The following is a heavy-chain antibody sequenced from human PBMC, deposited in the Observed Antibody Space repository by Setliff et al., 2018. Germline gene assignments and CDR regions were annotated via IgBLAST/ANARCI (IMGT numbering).Heavy chain of an antibody. Sequence: ASVKVSCKDSGYTFSTYDINWVRQATGQGLEWMGWMNPNSGNTGYAQKFQGRVTITRNTSISTAYMELSSLRSEDTAVYYCARGNPGGEWLLYYYYYYMDVWGKGTTVTVSS. J-gene: IGHJ6*03. CDR1: GYTFSTYD. CDR2: MNPNSGNT. CDR3: ARGNPGGEWLLYYYYYYMDV. D-gene: IGHD3-3*01. V-gene: IGHV1-8*03.